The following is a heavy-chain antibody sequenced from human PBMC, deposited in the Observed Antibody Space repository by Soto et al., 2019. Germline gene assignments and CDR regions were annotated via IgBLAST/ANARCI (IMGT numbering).Heavy chain of an antibody. CDR1: GCSFTIYW. CDR3: ARLNPVDNDSIDY. CDR2: IYPGDSDT. Sequence: GEPLKISWKGSGCSFTIYWIGGVGQMAGKGLEWMGIIYPGDSDTRYSPSFQGQVTISADKSISTAYLQWSSLKASDTAMYYCARLNPVDNDSIDYWGQGTLVTVSS. J-gene: IGHJ4*02. D-gene: IGHD3-22*01. V-gene: IGHV5-51*01.